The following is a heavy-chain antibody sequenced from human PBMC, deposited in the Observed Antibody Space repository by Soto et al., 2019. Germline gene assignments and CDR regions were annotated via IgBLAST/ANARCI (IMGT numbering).Heavy chain of an antibody. CDR1: GYTFTRSG. D-gene: IGHD2-21*01. J-gene: IGHJ6*01. Sequence: QVQLVKSGAEVKKPGASVKVSCKASGYTFTRSGISWVRQAPGQGLAWMGWISTYNGETNYAQTFQGRVTMTKDTAKRRCQMEARRLKADDTDFHYCARECVAISYYIGMDVWGQGTPVTVSS. CDR3: ARECVAISYYIGMDV. V-gene: IGHV1-18*01. CDR2: ISTYNGET.